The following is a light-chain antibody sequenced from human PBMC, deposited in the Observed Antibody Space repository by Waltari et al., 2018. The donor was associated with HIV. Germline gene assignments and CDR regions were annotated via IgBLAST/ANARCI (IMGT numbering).Light chain of an antibody. CDR3: CSYAGTYTYV. V-gene: IGLV2-11*01. CDR1: SSDVGDYNS. CDR2: DVS. J-gene: IGLJ1*01. Sequence: QSALTQPRSVSGSPGQSVTISCTGTSSDVGDYNSVSWYQQHPGKAPKLMIYDVSNWPSGVPERFAGSKSGNTASLTISGLQAEDEADYYCCSYAGTYTYVFGTGTKVTVL.